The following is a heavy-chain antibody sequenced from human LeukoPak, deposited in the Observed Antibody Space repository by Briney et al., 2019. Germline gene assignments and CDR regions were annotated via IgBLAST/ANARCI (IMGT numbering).Heavy chain of an antibody. D-gene: IGHD3-22*01. CDR2: ISSSSSYI. CDR3: ARDEHDSSGYYYVYYYYGMDV. J-gene: IGHJ6*02. Sequence: PGGSLRLSCAASGFTFSSYSMNWVRQAPGKGLEWVSSISSSSSYIYYADSVKGRFTISRDNSKNTLYLQMNSLRAEDTAVYYCARDEHDSSGYYYVYYYYGMDVWGQGTTVTVSS. CDR1: GFTFSSYS. V-gene: IGHV3-21*01.